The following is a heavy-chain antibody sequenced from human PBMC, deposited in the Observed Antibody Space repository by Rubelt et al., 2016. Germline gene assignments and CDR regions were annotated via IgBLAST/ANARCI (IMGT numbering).Heavy chain of an antibody. CDR1: GGSISSSSYY. J-gene: IGHJ4*02. V-gene: IGHV4-39*01. D-gene: IGHD3-3*01. Sequence: QLQLQESGPGLVKPSETLSLTCTVSGGSISSSSYYWGWIRQPPGKGLEWIGSIYYSGSTYYNPSLKSRVTISVEPPNNPCYLKLRSVTAAAPAVYYCAGGRFLEWLPPDYWGQGTLVTVSS. CDR3: AGGRFLEWLPPDY. CDR2: IYYSGST.